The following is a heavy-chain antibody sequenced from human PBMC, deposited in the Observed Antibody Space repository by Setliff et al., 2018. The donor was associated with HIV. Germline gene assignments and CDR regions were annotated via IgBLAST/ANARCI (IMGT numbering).Heavy chain of an antibody. Sequence: ASVTVSCKASGYTFTSYGISWVRQAPGQGLEWMGWISAYNGNTNYAQKLQGRVTMTTDTSTSTAYMELRSLRSDDTAVYYCARDVDYTDAFDIWGQGTMVTVSS. D-gene: IGHD4-4*01. CDR3: ARDVDYTDAFDI. CDR1: GYTFTSYG. CDR2: ISAYNGNT. V-gene: IGHV1-18*01. J-gene: IGHJ3*02.